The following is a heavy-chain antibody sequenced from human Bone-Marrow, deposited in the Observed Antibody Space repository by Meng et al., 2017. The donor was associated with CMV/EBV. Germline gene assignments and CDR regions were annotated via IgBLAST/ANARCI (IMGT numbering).Heavy chain of an antibody. J-gene: IGHJ4*02. V-gene: IGHV3-23*01. CDR3: AKDRRADSNYAHFDY. CDR1: DFTFSNYA. CDR2: VSGSGGTT. D-gene: IGHD4-11*01. Sequence: GESLKISCVASDFTFSNYAMIWVRQAPGKGLEWVSGVSGSGGTTNYADSAKGRFTIFRDNSKNTVYLEMNSLRAEDTAVYYCAKDRRADSNYAHFDYWGQGTLVTVSS.